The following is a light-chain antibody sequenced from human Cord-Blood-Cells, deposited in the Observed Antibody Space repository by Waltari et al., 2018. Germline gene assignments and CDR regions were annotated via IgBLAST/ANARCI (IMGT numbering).Light chain of an antibody. Sequence: QSALTQPASVSGSPGQSITISCTGTSSDVGSYNLVSWYQQHPGKAPKLMIYEGSKRPSGVSNRCSGSKSGKTAFLTIAGLQAEDVADYFCCSYAGSSTDVFGTGTKVTVL. V-gene: IGLV2-23*01. J-gene: IGLJ1*01. CDR1: SSDVGSYNL. CDR2: EGS. CDR3: CSYAGSSTDV.